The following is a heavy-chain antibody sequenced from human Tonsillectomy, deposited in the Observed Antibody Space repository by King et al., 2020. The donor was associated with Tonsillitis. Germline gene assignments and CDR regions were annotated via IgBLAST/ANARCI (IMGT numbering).Heavy chain of an antibody. D-gene: IGHD5-24*01. J-gene: IGHJ4*02. CDR2: IRSKANSYAT. CDR1: GFTFSGSA. Sequence: QLVQSGGGLVQPGGSLKLSCAASGFTFSGSAMHWVRQASGKGLEWVGRIRSKANSYATAYAASVKGRFTISRDDSKNTAYLQMNSLKTEDTAVYYCTRQGSRDGYNAEVYWGREPWSPSPQ. V-gene: IGHV3-73*01. CDR3: TRQGSRDGYNAEVY.